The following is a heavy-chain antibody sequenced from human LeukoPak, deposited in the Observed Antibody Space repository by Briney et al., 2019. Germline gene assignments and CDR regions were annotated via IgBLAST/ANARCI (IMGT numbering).Heavy chain of an antibody. D-gene: IGHD2-2*01. J-gene: IGHJ5*02. CDR2: ISGSGGST. CDR3: ARDRCSSTSCYDGRNWFDP. V-gene: IGHV3-23*01. Sequence: GGSLRLSCAASRFTFNSYAMSWVRQAPGKGLEWVSSISGSGGSTYYADSVKGRFTISRDNAKSSLYLQMNSLRAEDTALYHCARDRCSSTSCYDGRNWFDPWGQGTLVTVSS. CDR1: RFTFNSYA.